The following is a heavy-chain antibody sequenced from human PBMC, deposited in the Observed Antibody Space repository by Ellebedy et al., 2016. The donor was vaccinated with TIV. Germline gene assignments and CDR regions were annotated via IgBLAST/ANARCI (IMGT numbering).Heavy chain of an antibody. D-gene: IGHD6-6*01. CDR3: AREDLLPSSSSDHYGMDV. J-gene: IGHJ6*02. CDR1: GYTFTSYY. Sequence: AASVKVSCKASGYTFTSYYMHWVRQAPGQGLEWMGIIHPSGDSTSYAQKFQGRITMTIDTSTSTVYMQLSSLRSEDTAVYYCAREDLLPSSSSDHYGMDVWGQGTTVTVSS. V-gene: IGHV1-46*01. CDR2: IHPSGDST.